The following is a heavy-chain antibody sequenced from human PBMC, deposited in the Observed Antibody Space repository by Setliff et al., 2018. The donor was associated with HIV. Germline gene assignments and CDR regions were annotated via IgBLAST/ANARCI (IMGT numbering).Heavy chain of an antibody. CDR1: TFSRHA. Sequence: TFSRHAINWVRQAPGQGLEWMGAIIPIHGTPNYAQKFQGRVTITADESSSTASMELSSLRSEDTALYYCARGSGVGIHDVFDIWGQGTMVTVSS. CDR3: ARGSGVGIHDVFDI. J-gene: IGHJ3*02. CDR2: IIPIHGTP. V-gene: IGHV1-69*01. D-gene: IGHD3-3*01.